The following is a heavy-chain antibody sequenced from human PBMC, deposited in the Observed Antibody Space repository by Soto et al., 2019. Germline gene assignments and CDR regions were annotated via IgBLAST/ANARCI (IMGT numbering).Heavy chain of an antibody. V-gene: IGHV3-23*01. J-gene: IGHJ4*02. CDR3: AKDPGQYPGKGY. D-gene: IGHD3-10*01. CDR2: ISGSGGST. Sequence: GGSLRLSCAASGFTFSSYAMSWVRQAPGKGLEWVSAISGSGGSTYYADSVKGRFTISRANSKNTLYLQMNSLRAEDTAVYYCAKDPGQYPGKGYWGQGTLVTVSS. CDR1: GFTFSSYA.